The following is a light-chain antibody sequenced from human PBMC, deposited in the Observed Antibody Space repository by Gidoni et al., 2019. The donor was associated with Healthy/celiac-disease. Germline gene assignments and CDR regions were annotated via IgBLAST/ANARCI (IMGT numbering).Light chain of an antibody. CDR1: SSNIGAGYD. J-gene: IGLJ3*02. CDR3: QSYDSSLWV. V-gene: IGLV1-40*01. CDR2: GNS. Sequence: SVLTPPPSVSGAPGQRVTISCTGSSSNIGAGYDVHWYQQLPGTAPKLLIYGNSNRPSGVPDRFTGSKSGTSASLAITGRQAEDEADYYCQSYDSSLWVFGGGTKLTVL.